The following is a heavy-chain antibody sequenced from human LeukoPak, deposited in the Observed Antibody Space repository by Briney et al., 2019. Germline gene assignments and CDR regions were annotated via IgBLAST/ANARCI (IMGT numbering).Heavy chain of an antibody. J-gene: IGHJ3*02. Sequence: SETLSLTCTVSGGSISSSSSYWGWIRQPPGRGLECIGSIYYSGSTYYNPSLKSRVTISVDTSKNQFSLKLSSVTAADTAVYYCARVYSSGWSLSPKDAFDIWGQGTMVTVSS. V-gene: IGHV4-39*07. D-gene: IGHD6-19*01. CDR3: ARVYSSGWSLSPKDAFDI. CDR2: IYYSGST. CDR1: GGSISSSSSY.